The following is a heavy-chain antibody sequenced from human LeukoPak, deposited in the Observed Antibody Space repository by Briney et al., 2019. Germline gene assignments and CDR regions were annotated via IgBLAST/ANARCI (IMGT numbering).Heavy chain of an antibody. CDR2: IYKTGST. D-gene: IGHD2-15*01. CDR3: ARRIGFCSGGSCYGNDY. CDR1: GFTFSDHY. Sequence: LRLSCAASGFTFSDHYMSWVRQPPGKGLEWIGYIYKTGSTYYNPSLNSRIAISIDTSKNQFSLNLSSVTAADTAVYYCARRIGFCSGGSCYGNDYWGQGTLVTVSS. V-gene: IGHV4-30-4*01. J-gene: IGHJ4*02.